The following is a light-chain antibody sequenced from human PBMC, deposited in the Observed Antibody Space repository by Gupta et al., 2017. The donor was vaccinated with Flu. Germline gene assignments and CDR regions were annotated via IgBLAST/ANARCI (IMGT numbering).Light chain of an antibody. J-gene: IGKJ1*01. Sequence: GEAVTLCCRASGVVLTYLAWYQHRAGQAPRLLIHGTSTRATGVPARFSSSGSETDFSLIITNLKSEDSAVYYCQQYYGSPRTFGPGTKVEIK. CDR2: GTS. CDR3: QQYYGSPRT. V-gene: IGKV3-15*01. CDR1: GVVLTY.